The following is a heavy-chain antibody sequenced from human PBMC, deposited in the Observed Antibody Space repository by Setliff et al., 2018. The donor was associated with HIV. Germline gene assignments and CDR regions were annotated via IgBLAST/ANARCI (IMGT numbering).Heavy chain of an antibody. D-gene: IGHD4-17*01. V-gene: IGHV3-30*07. CDR2: ISYDGSNK. CDR1: GFIFSTYA. Sequence: GGSLRLSCAASGFIFSTYAMHWVRQAPGKGLEWVAVISYDGSNKYYADSVKGRFTISRDNSKKMLFLQMNSLRAEDTAVYYCAKDPAVNAYGDYPLGGMDVWGKGTTVTVSS. J-gene: IGHJ6*04. CDR3: AKDPAVNAYGDYPLGGMDV.